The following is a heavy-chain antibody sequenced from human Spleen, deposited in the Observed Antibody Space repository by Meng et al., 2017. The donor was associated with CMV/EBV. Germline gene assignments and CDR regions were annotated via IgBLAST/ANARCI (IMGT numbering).Heavy chain of an antibody. Sequence: GGSLRLSCAASGFTVSSNYMSWVRQAPGKGLEWVSIIYSGGSTYYADSVKGRFTISRDNSKNTLYLQMNSLRAEDTAVYYCARDRGYKIGYYYYYYGMDVWGQGTTVTVSS. J-gene: IGHJ6*02. CDR1: GFTVSSNY. CDR2: IYSGGST. D-gene: IGHD1-14*01. V-gene: IGHV3-66*01. CDR3: ARDRGYKIGYYYYYYGMDV.